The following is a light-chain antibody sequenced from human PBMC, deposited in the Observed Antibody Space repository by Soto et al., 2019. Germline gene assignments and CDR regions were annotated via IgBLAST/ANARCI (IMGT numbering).Light chain of an antibody. J-gene: IGKJ2*01. CDR3: QHYGTSLMYT. V-gene: IGKV3-20*01. CDR1: QSVSSTY. Sequence: EIVLTQSPGTLSLSPGERVTLSCRASQSVSSTYLVWYQQKPGQAPRLLIYGASSRATGIPDRFSASGSGTDFTLTISRLEPGDFAVYYCQHYGTSLMYTFGQGT. CDR2: GAS.